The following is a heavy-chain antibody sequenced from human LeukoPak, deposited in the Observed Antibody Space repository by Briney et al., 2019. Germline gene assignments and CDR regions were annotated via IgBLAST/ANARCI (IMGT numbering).Heavy chain of an antibody. CDR1: GYTFSGYY. CDR2: INPNTGGT. D-gene: IGHD2-2*01. Sequence: ASVKVSCKASGYTFSGYYMHWLRQAPGQGLEWMGWINPNTGGTNYAQKFQGRVTMTRDTSISTAYMELSSLKSDDSAVYYWARTQRLVLPAAMNDYWGQGTLVTVSS. V-gene: IGHV1-2*02. CDR3: ARTQRLVLPAAMNDY. J-gene: IGHJ4*02.